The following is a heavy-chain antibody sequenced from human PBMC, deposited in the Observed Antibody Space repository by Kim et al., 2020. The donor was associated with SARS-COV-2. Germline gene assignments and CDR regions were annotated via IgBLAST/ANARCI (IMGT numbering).Heavy chain of an antibody. Sequence: ASVKVSCKASGYTFTNYGISWVRQAPGQGLEWMGCVSAYNGNTNYAQKFQGRYTMTTDTSTSTAYMELRRLRSDDTAVYYRARSLGVAARYMDVWGKRTTVTVSS. V-gene: IGHV1-18*01. CDR1: GYTFTNYG. J-gene: IGHJ6*03. CDR2: VSAYNGNT. D-gene: IGHD6-25*01. CDR3: ARSLGVAARYMDV.